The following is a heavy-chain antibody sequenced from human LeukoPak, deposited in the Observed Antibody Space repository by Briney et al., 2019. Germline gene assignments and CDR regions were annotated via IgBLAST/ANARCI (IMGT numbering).Heavy chain of an antibody. CDR1: RYTFTSYA. D-gene: IGHD6-19*01. CDR3: ARDRCIGWGGMIEDYYYGMEV. J-gene: IGHJ6*02. CDR2: MNTYSGNR. V-gene: IGHV1-18*04. Sequence: ASVKVSCKASRYTFTSYAISWVRHCFGQGLEWIGWMNTYSGNRDYAQKIQGIGTLTTDGSTSTVCFQLRGLRFDDTAVYYCARDRCIGWGGMIEDYYYGMEVWGQGTTVTVSS.